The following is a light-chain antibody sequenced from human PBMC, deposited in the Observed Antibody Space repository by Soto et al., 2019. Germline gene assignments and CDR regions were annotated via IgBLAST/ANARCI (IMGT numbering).Light chain of an antibody. V-gene: IGLV2-8*01. Sequence: QSVLTQPPSASGSPGQSVTISCTGTSSDVGAYNYVSWYQQHPGKAPKLILFEVNKRPSGVPDRFSGSKSGNTASLTVSGLQPEDEADYYCSSYAGSSNVFGTGTKLTVL. CDR1: SSDVGAYNY. CDR3: SSYAGSSNV. CDR2: EVN. J-gene: IGLJ1*01.